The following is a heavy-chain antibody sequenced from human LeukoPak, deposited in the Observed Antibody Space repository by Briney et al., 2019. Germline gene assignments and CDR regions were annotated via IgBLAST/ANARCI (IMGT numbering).Heavy chain of an antibody. CDR1: GGSISSSSYY. D-gene: IGHD6-13*01. CDR3: ARLFVPRRQLVGPFDY. V-gene: IGHV4-39*01. Sequence: SETLSLTCTVSGGSISSSSYYWGWIRQPPGKGLEWIGSIYYSGSTYYNPSLKSRVTISVDTSKNQFSLKLSSVTAADTAVYYCARLFVPRRQLVGPFDYWGQGTLVTVSS. CDR2: IYYSGST. J-gene: IGHJ4*02.